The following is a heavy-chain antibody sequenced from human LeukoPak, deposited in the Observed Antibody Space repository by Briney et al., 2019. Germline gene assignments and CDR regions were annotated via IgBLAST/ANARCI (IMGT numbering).Heavy chain of an antibody. CDR3: ARLQSYGSGRSYYMDV. Sequence: PSQTLSLTCTVSGASISSSYWSWIRQPPGEGLEWIGYIYTSGNTNYNPSLQSRVTMSVDTSKNQFSLNLTSVTAADTAVYYCARLQSYGSGRSYYMDVWANGATVTVSS. CDR1: GASISSSY. D-gene: IGHD3-10*01. J-gene: IGHJ6*03. V-gene: IGHV4-4*09. CDR2: IYTSGNT.